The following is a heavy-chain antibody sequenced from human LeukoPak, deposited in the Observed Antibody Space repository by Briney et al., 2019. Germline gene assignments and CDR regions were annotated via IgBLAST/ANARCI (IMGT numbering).Heavy chain of an antibody. CDR2: ISSSSSYI. V-gene: IGHV3-21*01. D-gene: IGHD6-19*01. J-gene: IGHJ4*02. Sequence: NPGGSLRLSCAASGFTFSSYSMNWVRQAPGKGLEWVSSISSSSSYIYYADSAKGRFTISRDNAKNSLYLQMNSLRAEDTAVYYCARLIAVAGTFDYWGQGTLVTVSS. CDR1: GFTFSSYS. CDR3: ARLIAVAGTFDY.